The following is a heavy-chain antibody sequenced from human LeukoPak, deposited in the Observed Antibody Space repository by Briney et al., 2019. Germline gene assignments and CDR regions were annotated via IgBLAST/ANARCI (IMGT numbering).Heavy chain of an antibody. CDR1: GFSFSNYD. J-gene: IGHJ4*02. V-gene: IGHV3-30*02. CDR3: SKDLGYTYGRGDFEY. CDR2: IRYDGNNE. Sequence: GGSLRLSCAASGFSFSNYDMHWVRQAPGKGLEGVAVIRYDGNNEYYADSVKGRFTISRDNSESTLYLQMNSLRPEDTAVYYCSKDLGYTYGRGDFEYWGQGTLVTVSS. D-gene: IGHD5-18*01.